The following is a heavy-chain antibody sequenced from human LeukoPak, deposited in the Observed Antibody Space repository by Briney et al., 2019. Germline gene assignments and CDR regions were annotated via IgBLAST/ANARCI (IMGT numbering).Heavy chain of an antibody. J-gene: IGHJ4*02. CDR3: AWDPDCTNGVCFVLHMGDY. V-gene: IGHV1-2*02. CDR1: GYTFTGYY. Sequence: ASVKVSCKASGYTFTGYYMHWVRQAPGQGLEWMGWINRNSGGTNYAQKFQGRVTMTRDTSISTAYMELSRLRSDDTAVYYCAWDPDCTNGVCFVLHMGDYWGQGTLVTVSS. CDR2: INRNSGGT. D-gene: IGHD2-8*01.